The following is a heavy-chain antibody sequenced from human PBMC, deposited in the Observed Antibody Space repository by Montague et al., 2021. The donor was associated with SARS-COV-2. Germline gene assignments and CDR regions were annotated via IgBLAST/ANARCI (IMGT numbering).Heavy chain of an antibody. D-gene: IGHD3-22*01. CDR2: IYRTGST. V-gene: IGHV4-34*01. CDR1: GESFSGHY. J-gene: IGHJ6*03. CDR3: ARGRIELSMIVVVMTGAAYYMDV. Sequence: SETLSLTCAVYGESFSGHYWTWIRQPPAKGLERIGEIYRTGSTNYNPSLKSRVTISVDTSKNQFSLKLRSVTAAATAVYYCARGRIELSMIVVVMTGAAYYMDVWGKGTTVTVPS.